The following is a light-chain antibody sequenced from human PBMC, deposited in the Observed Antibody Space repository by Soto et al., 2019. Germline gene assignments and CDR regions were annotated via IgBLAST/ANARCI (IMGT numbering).Light chain of an antibody. CDR1: QGISNY. J-gene: IGKJ1*01. CDR2: AAS. Sequence: DIQMTQSPSSLSASVGDRVTITCRASQGISNYLAWYQQKPGKVPKLLIYAASTLQSGVPSRFSGSGSGTDFTLTISSLQPEDGATYYGQKYNSALTFGQGTKVEIK. CDR3: QKYNSALT. V-gene: IGKV1-27*01.